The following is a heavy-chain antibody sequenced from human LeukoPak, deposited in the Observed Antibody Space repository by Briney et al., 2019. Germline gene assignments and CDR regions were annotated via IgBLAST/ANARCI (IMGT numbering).Heavy chain of an antibody. Sequence: ASVKVSCKASGYSFTTYGISWVRQAPGQGLEWMGWINPNSGGTNYAQKFQGRVTMTRDTSISTAYMELSRLRSDDTAVYYCARDRGTHTKYNHFDYWSQGTLVTVSS. CDR2: INPNSGGT. CDR1: GYSFTTYG. J-gene: IGHJ4*02. V-gene: IGHV1-2*02. CDR3: ARDRGTHTKYNHFDY. D-gene: IGHD1-14*01.